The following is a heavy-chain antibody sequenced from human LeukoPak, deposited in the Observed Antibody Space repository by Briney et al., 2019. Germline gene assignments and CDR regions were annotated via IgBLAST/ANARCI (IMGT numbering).Heavy chain of an antibody. D-gene: IGHD6-19*01. CDR1: GGAISSGDYY. Sequence: PSETLSLTCTVSGGAISSGDYYWRWICEPPGKGLEWIGYIYYSGSTYYNPSLKSRVTISVDTSKNQFSLKLSSVTAADTAVYYCARDGRQWLASPYYFDYWGQGTLVTVSS. V-gene: IGHV4-30-4*01. J-gene: IGHJ4*02. CDR3: ARDGRQWLASPYYFDY. CDR2: IYYSGST.